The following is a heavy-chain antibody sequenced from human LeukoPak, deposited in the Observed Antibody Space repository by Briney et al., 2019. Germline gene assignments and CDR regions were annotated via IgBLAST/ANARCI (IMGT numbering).Heavy chain of an antibody. Sequence: GGSLRLSCAASGFTVGSNYMSWVRQAPGKGLEWVANIKQDGSEKYYVDSVKGRFTIPRDNAKNSLYLQMNSLRAEDTAVYYCARELNTVWFGESNFDYWGQGTLVTVSS. V-gene: IGHV3-7*01. J-gene: IGHJ4*02. CDR3: ARELNTVWFGESNFDY. D-gene: IGHD3-10*01. CDR2: IKQDGSEK. CDR1: GFTVGSNY.